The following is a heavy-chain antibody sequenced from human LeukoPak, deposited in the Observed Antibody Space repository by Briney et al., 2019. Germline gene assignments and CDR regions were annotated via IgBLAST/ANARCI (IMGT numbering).Heavy chain of an antibody. J-gene: IGHJ3*02. V-gene: IGHV1-2*02. CDR2: INPNSGGT. CDR3: AIWRWGSAFDI. D-gene: IGHD7-27*01. CDR1: RYTFTGYY. Sequence: AASVKVSCKASRYTFTGYYMHWVRQAPGQGLEWMGWINPNSGGTNYAQKFQGRVTMTRDTSISTAYMELSRLRSDDTAVYYCAIWRWGSAFDIWGQGTMVTVSS.